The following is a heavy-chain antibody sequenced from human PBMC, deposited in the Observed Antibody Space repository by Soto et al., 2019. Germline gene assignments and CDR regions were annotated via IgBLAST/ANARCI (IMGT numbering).Heavy chain of an antibody. CDR1: GGSISRGGYY. J-gene: IGHJ4*02. D-gene: IGHD5-18*01. CDR2: IYYSGST. Sequence: TLSLTCTVSGGSISRGGYYWSWIRQHPRKGLEWIGYIYYSGSTYYNPSLNSRVTISVDTSKNQCSLKLSSVTAADTAVYCCARVNTAMALDYWGQGTLVTVSS. CDR3: ARVNTAMALDY. V-gene: IGHV4-31*03.